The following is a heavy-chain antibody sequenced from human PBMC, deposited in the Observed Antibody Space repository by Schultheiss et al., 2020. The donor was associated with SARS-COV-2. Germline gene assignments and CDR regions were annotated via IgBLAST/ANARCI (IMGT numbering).Heavy chain of an antibody. CDR1: GFTFSDYY. V-gene: IGHV3-7*01. J-gene: IGHJ4*02. CDR2: IKQDGSEK. CDR3: ARAGSITIFGVVKYYFDY. Sequence: GGSLRLSCAASGFTFSDYYMSWVRQAPGKGLEWVANIKQDGSEKYYVDSVKGRFTISRDNAKNSLYLQMNSLRAEDTAVYYCARAGSITIFGVVKYYFDYWGQGTLVTVSS. D-gene: IGHD3-3*01.